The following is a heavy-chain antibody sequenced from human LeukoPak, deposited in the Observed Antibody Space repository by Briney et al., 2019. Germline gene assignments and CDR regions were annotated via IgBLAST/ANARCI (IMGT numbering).Heavy chain of an antibody. CDR3: ARKIGYSYGSDY. CDR1: GYTFTSYL. D-gene: IGHD5-18*01. Sequence: ASVKLSCKASGYTFTSYLMHWVRQAPGRGLEWMGIINPSGGSTTYAQKFQGRVTMTRDTSTSTVYMALSSLRSEDTAVYYCARKIGYSYGSDYWGQGTLVTVSS. CDR2: INPSGGST. J-gene: IGHJ4*02. V-gene: IGHV1-46*01.